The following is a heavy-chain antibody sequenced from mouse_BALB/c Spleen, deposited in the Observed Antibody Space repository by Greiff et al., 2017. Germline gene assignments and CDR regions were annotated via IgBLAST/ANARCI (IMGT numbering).Heavy chain of an antibody. D-gene: IGHD2-4*01. Sequence: VQLKESGPGLVAPSQSLSITCTVSGFSLTSYGVHWVRQPPGKGLEWLGVIWAGGSTNYNSALMSRLSISKDNSKSQVFLKMNSLQTDDTAMYYCARGNDYDYAMDYWGQGTSVTVSS. J-gene: IGHJ4*01. V-gene: IGHV2-9*02. CDR1: GFSLTSYG. CDR2: IWAGGST. CDR3: ARGNDYDYAMDY.